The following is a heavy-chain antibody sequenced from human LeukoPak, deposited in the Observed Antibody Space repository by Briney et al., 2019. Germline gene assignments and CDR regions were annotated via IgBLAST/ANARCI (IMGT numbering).Heavy chain of an antibody. D-gene: IGHD3-3*01. V-gene: IGHV4-31*01. J-gene: IGHJ4*02. CDR1: GGSISSGTYH. CDR3: ARRKGVTIFGVVTRFDY. CDR2: ISYGGTT. Sequence: SETLSLTCTVSGGSISSGTYHWSWIRQYPGKGLEWIGHISYGGTTYYNPSLRSQVTISLDTSRNHFSLKLNSVTAADTAVYYCARRKGVTIFGVVTRFDYWGQGTLVTVSS.